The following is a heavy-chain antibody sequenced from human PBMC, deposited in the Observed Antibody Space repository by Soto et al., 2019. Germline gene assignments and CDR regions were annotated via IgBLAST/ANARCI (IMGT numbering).Heavy chain of an antibody. J-gene: IGHJ3*02. V-gene: IGHV3-53*04. CDR2: IYSGGST. Sequence: GGSLRLSCAASGFTVSSNYMSWVRQAPGKGLEWVSVIYSGGSTYYADSVKGRFTISRHNSKHTLYLQMNSLRAEDTAVYYCARALYDILTGDPSPHDAFDMWAQGTMVTVSS. CDR1: GFTVSSNY. D-gene: IGHD3-9*01. CDR3: ARALYDILTGDPSPHDAFDM.